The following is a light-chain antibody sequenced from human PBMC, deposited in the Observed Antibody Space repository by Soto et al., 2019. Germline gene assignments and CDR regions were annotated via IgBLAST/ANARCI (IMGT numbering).Light chain of an antibody. CDR3: SSYTSISTWV. CDR1: SSDVGGYNY. CDR2: EVN. J-gene: IGLJ3*02. V-gene: IGLV2-14*01. Sequence: QSALTQPASVSGSPGQSITISCNGTSSDVGGYNYVSWYQHHPGKAPKLMIYEVNNRPSGVSNRFSGSKSGNAASLTISGLQAEDEADYYCSSYTSISTWVFGGGTKVTVL.